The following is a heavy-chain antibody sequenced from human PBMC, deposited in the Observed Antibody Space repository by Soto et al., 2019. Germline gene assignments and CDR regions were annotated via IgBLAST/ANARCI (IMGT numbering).Heavy chain of an antibody. CDR3: ARYCISTSCYDDFDY. CDR2: ISSSSSTI. D-gene: IGHD2-2*01. J-gene: IGHJ4*02. Sequence: EVQLVESGGGLVQPGGSLRLSCAASGFTFSSYSMNWVRQAPGKGLEWVSYISSSSSTIYYADSVKGRFTISRDNAKNSLYLQMNSLRDEDWAVYYCARYCISTSCYDDFDYWGQGTLVTVSS. CDR1: GFTFSSYS. V-gene: IGHV3-48*02.